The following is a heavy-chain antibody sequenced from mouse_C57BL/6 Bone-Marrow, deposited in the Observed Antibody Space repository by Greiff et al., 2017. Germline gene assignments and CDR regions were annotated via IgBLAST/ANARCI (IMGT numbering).Heavy chain of an antibody. CDR1: GFSLTTYG. CDR2: IWRGGST. J-gene: IGHJ4*01. CDR3: AKRGVLYTMDY. D-gene: IGHD2-14*01. V-gene: IGHV2-5*01. Sequence: QVQLKESGPGLVQPSQNLSITCTVSGFSLTTYGVHWVRQSPGKGLEWLGVIWRGGSTDYNAVFMSRLSITRDTSKSQVFFKLNNLQPDDTAIYFCAKRGVLYTMDYWGQGTSVTVSS.